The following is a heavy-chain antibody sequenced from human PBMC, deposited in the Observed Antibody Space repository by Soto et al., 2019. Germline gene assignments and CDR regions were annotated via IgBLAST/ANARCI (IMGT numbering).Heavy chain of an antibody. J-gene: IGHJ4*02. D-gene: IGHD6-13*01. V-gene: IGHV3-7*04. Sequence: EELLVESGGGLVQPGGSLRVSCAASGFTFSGHWMSWVRQAPGKGLECVAGIKEDGSERKYVDSAKGRFTISRDNAQKSLYLQMNSLRVEDTAVYYCARGGSNRFGLWGQGTLVTVSS. CDR1: GFTFSGHW. CDR3: ARGGSNRFGL. CDR2: IKEDGSER.